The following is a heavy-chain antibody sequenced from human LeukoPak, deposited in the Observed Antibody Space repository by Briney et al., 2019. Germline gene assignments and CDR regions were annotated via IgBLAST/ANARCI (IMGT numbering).Heavy chain of an antibody. CDR3: AKAPVTTCRGAFCYPFDY. D-gene: IGHD2-15*01. Sequence: PGGSLRLSCAASGFTLSSYAMSWVRQAPGNGLEWVSAISDTGNTYHPDSVKGRFTISRDSSKNTLFLQMNRLRPEDAAVYYCAKAPVTTCRGAFCYPFDYWGLGTLVTVSS. J-gene: IGHJ4*02. V-gene: IGHV3-23*01. CDR1: GFTLSSYA. CDR2: ISDTGNT.